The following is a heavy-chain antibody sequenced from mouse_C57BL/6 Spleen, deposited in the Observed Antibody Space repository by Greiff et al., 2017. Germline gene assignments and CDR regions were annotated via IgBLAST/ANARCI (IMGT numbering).Heavy chain of an antibody. D-gene: IGHD2-3*01. Sequence: VKVVESGPELVKPGASVKISCKASGYAFSSSWMNWVKQRPGKGLEWIGRIYPGDGDTNYNGKFKGKATLTADKSSSTAYMQLSSLTSEDSAVYFCARYPLYYYAMDYWGQGTSVTVSS. CDR1: GYAFSSSW. CDR3: ARYPLYYYAMDY. V-gene: IGHV1-82*01. J-gene: IGHJ4*01. CDR2: IYPGDGDT.